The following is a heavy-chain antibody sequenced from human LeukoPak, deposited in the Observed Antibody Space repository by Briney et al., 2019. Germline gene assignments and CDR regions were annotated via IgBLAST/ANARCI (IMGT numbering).Heavy chain of an antibody. D-gene: IGHD2-2*01. Sequence: PSETLSLTCTVSGGSISSYYGSWIRQPAGKGLEWIGRIYTCGSTNYNPSLKSRVTMSVDTSKNQFSLKLSSVTAADTAVYYCARDLGQYCSSTSCTEDYYYYMDVWGKGTTVTVSS. CDR1: GGSISSYY. V-gene: IGHV4-4*07. CDR2: IYTCGST. CDR3: ARDLGQYCSSTSCTEDYYYYMDV. J-gene: IGHJ6*03.